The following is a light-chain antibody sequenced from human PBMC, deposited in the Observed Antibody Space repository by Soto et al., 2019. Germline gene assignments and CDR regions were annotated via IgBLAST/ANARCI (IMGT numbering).Light chain of an antibody. CDR1: QSISDT. J-gene: IGKJ5*01. V-gene: IGKV3-15*01. CDR2: SAS. Sequence: EIVMTQSPVTLSVSPGGRATLSCRASQSISDTLAWYQQKPGQAPRLLIYSASTWATGIPARFSGSGSGTEFTLTISSLQSEDFAIYYCQQYNMWPITFGQGTRLEIK. CDR3: QQYNMWPIT.